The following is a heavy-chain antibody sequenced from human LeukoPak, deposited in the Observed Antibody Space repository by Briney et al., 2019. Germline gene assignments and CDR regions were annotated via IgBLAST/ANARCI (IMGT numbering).Heavy chain of an antibody. D-gene: IGHD6-13*01. J-gene: IGHJ4*02. CDR2: INHSGST. Sequence: NSSETLSLTCAVYGGSFSGYYWSWIRQPPGKGLEWIGEINHSGSTNYNPSLKSRVTISVDTSKNQFSLKLSSVTAADTAVYYCARLDSSSWYGVDYWGQGTLVTVSS. CDR3: ARLDSSSWYGVDY. CDR1: GGSFSGYY. V-gene: IGHV4-34*01.